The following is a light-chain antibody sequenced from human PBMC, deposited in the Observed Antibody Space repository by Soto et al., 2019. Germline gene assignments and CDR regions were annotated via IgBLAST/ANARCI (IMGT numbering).Light chain of an antibody. J-gene: IGKJ3*01. CDR3: QQYNSYSLFT. CDR1: QSISSW. CDR2: KAS. Sequence: DIQMTQSPSTLSASVGDRVTITCRASQSISSWLAWYQQKPGKAPKLLIYKASGLESGVPSRFSGSGSGTEFTLTINNLQPDDFATYYCQQYNSYSLFTFGPGTKVDIK. V-gene: IGKV1-5*03.